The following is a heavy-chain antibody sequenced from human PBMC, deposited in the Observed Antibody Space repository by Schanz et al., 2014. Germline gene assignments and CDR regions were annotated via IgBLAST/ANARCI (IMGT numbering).Heavy chain of an antibody. CDR3: ARGAGGLDT. CDR2: INNAGSDT. J-gene: IGHJ5*02. V-gene: IGHV3-74*01. Sequence: EGQLVSSVGGLVQPGGSLRLSCAASGFSFSNYWMHWVRQGPGSGLVWVSHINNAGSDTTYADSVKGRFTISRDNTRNTLYLQMNSLSAEDTAVYYCARGAGGLDTWGQGTPVTVSS. D-gene: IGHD3-16*01. CDR1: GFSFSNYW.